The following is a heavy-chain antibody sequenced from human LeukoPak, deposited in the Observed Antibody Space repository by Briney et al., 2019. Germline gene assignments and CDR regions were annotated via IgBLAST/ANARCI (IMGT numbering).Heavy chain of an antibody. Sequence: PSETLSLTCAVSGYSISSGYYWGWIRQPPGKGLEWIGSIYHSGSTYYNPSLKSRVTISVDTSKNQSSLKLSSVTAADTAVYYCAVRSTPFGSGSPFDYWGQGTLVTVSS. V-gene: IGHV4-38-2*01. CDR1: GYSISSGYY. J-gene: IGHJ4*02. D-gene: IGHD3-10*01. CDR2: IYHSGST. CDR3: AVRSTPFGSGSPFDY.